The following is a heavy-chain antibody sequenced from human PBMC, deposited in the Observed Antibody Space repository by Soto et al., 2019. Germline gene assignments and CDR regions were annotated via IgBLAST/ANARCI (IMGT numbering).Heavy chain of an antibody. V-gene: IGHV4-39*01. CDR1: GGSISSSSYS. D-gene: IGHD2-2*01. CDR2: IYYSGST. J-gene: IGHJ6*02. CDR3: GRQPGHCGSTTCFGYYSVDV. Sequence: PSETLSLTCSVSGGSISSSSYSWGWIRQPPGKGLEWIGTIYYSGSTHYNPSLEGRVAISADTPNNQLSLRLSSVTAADTAVYYCGRQPGHCGSTTCFGYYSVDVWGQGTTVPSP.